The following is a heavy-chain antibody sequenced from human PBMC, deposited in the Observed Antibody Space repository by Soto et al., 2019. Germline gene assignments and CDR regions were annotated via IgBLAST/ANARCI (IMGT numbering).Heavy chain of an antibody. Sequence: GGSLRLSCAASGFTFSSYGMHWVRQAPGKGLEWVAVISYDGSNKYYADSVEGRFTISRDNSKNTLYLQMNSLRAEDTAVYYCAKRLIPNGMDVWGQGTTVTVSS. V-gene: IGHV3-30*18. CDR3: AKRLIPNGMDV. J-gene: IGHJ6*02. CDR2: ISYDGSNK. CDR1: GFTFSSYG.